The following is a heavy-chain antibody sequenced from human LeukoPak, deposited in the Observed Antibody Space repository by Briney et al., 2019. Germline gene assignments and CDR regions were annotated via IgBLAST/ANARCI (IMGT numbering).Heavy chain of an antibody. CDR3: AKDRSTVAYRLGYSGFLEETDY. D-gene: IGHD5-12*01. CDR2: ISGSGGST. J-gene: IGHJ4*02. CDR1: GFTFSSYA. V-gene: IGHV3-23*01. Sequence: PGGSLRLSCAASGFTFSSYAMSWVRQAPGKGLEWVSAISGSGGSTYYADSVKGRFPISRDNSKNTLYLQMNSLRAEDTAVYCCAKDRSTVAYRLGYSGFLEETDYWGQGTLVTVSS.